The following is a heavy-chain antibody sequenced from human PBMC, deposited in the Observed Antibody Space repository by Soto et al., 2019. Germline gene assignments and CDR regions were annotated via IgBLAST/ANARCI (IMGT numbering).Heavy chain of an antibody. CDR2: IIPIFDTA. V-gene: IGHV1-69*12. CDR3: ARGGVGGSQFDY. D-gene: IGHD3-16*01. J-gene: IGHJ4*02. Sequence: QVQLVQSGAEVKKPGSSVKVSCKASGGTIRSYAISWVRQAPGQGLEWMGGIIPIFDTANYAQKFQGRLTITADESTSTAYMELSSLRSEDTTVYYCARGGVGGSQFDYWGQGTLVTVSS. CDR1: GGTIRSYA.